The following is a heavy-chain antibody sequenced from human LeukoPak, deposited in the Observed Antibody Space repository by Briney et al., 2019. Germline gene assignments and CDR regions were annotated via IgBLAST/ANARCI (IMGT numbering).Heavy chain of an antibody. CDR1: GFTFSSYS. D-gene: IGHD5-12*01. CDR3: ARDSVGQGYDLKRDYYYYGMDV. Sequence: GGSLRLSCAASGFTFSSYSMNWVRQAPGKGLEWVSSISSSSSYIYYADSVKGRFTISRDNAKNSLYLQMNSLRAEDTAVYYCARDSVGQGYDLKRDYYYYGMDVWGQGTTVTVSS. V-gene: IGHV3-21*01. J-gene: IGHJ6*02. CDR2: ISSSSSYI.